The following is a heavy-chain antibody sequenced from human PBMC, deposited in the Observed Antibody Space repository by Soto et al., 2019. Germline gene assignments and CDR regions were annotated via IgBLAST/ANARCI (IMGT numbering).Heavy chain of an antibody. CDR1: GFTFSSYA. CDR3: AKEGRDPPDLNWNYVDY. Sequence: EVQLLESGGGLVQPGGSLRLSCAASGFTFSSYAMRWVRQAPGKGLEWVSAISGSGGSTYYADSVKGRFTISRDNSKNTLYLQMNSLRAEDTAVYYCAKEGRDPPDLNWNYVDYWGQGTLVTVSS. J-gene: IGHJ4*02. CDR2: ISGSGGST. V-gene: IGHV3-23*01. D-gene: IGHD1-1*01.